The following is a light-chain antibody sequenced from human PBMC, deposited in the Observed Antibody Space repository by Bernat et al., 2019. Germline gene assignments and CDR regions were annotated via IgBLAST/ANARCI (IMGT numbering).Light chain of an antibody. CDR2: DVS. J-gene: IGLJ2*01. Sequence: QSALTQPASVSGSPGQSTSISCTGTRSDVGASKYVSWYQQHPGKAPKRMVYDVSTRPSGVSNRFSGSKSGNTASLTISGLQAEDEADYYCSSYTSSSTLVVFGGGTKLTVL. V-gene: IGLV2-14*03. CDR3: SSYTSSSTLVV. CDR1: RSDVGASKY.